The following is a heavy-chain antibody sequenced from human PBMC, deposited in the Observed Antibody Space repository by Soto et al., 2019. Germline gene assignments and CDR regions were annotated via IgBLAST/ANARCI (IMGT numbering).Heavy chain of an antibody. D-gene: IGHD1-26*01. CDR3: TRGWETVGSTTPFAY. CDR1: GGTFRSYA. J-gene: IGHJ4*02. V-gene: IGHV1-69*06. CDR2: IIPIFGTA. Sequence: QVQLVQSGAEVKKPGSSVKVSCKASGGTFRSYAISWVRQAPGQGLEWMGGIIPIFGTANYEQKFQGRVAITAHKYTRTAYKEVNGLRSEDTALYYCTRGWETVGSTTPFAYWGQGTLVSVSS.